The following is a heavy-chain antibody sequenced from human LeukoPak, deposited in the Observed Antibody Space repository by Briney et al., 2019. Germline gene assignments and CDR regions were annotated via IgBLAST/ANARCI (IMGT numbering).Heavy chain of an antibody. J-gene: IGHJ5*02. CDR2: IYWNDGK. CDR1: GFSLSTSGVG. V-gene: IGHV2-5*01. D-gene: IGHD3-22*01. CDR3: AHRKAQYYYDSSGYRGYNWFDP. Sequence: SGPTLVKPTQTLTLTCTFSGFSLSTSGVGVGWIRQPPGKALEWLALIYWNDGKRYTPSLKSRLTITKDTSKNQVVLKMTNMDPVDTATYYCAHRKAQYYYDSSGYRGYNWFDPWGQGTLVTVSS.